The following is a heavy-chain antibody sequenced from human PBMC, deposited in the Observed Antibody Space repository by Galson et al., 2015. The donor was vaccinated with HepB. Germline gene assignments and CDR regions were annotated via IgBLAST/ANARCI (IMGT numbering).Heavy chain of an antibody. Sequence: SLRLSCAASGFTFSSYTMNWVRQAPGKGLERLSYISIDSSTIYYADSVKGRFTISRDNAKNSLYLQMHSLRDEDTAVFYCARSEPRTWPNFDYWGQGTLFTGSS. D-gene: IGHD1-14*01. CDR1: GFTFSSYT. J-gene: IGHJ4*02. V-gene: IGHV3-48*02. CDR2: ISIDSSTI. CDR3: ARSEPRTWPNFDY.